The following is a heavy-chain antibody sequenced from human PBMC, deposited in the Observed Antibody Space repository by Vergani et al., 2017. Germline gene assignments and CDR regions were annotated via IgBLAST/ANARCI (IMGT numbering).Heavy chain of an antibody. J-gene: IGHJ3*02. CDR1: GGSVSSGSYY. CDR3: ARVEWRAYDFWSCYYLSAHANTWGDAFDI. D-gene: IGHD3-3*01. V-gene: IGHV4-61*10. Sequence: QVQLQESGPGLVKPSETLSLTCTVSGGSVSSGSYYWSWIRQPAGKGLEWIGYIYYSGSTNYNPSLKSRVTISVATSKNQFSLKLRSVTAADTAVYYCARVEWRAYDFWSCYYLSAHANTWGDAFDIWGQGTMVTVSS. CDR2: IYYSGST.